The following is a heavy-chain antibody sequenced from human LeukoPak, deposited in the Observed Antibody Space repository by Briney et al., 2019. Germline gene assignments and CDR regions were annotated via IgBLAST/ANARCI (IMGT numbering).Heavy chain of an antibody. V-gene: IGHV1-2*02. CDR3: ARNIIAVADGYYYGMDV. J-gene: IGHJ6*02. Sequence: EASVSVSCKASGYTFTGYYMHWVRQAPGQGLEGMGWINPNSGGTNYAQKFQGRVTMTRDTSISTAYMELSRLRSDDTAVYYCARNIIAVADGYYYGMDVWGQGTTVTVSS. CDR1: GYTFTGYY. D-gene: IGHD6-19*01. CDR2: INPNSGGT.